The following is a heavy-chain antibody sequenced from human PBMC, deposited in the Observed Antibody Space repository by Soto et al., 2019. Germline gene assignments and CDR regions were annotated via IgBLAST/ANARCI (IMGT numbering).Heavy chain of an antibody. Sequence: EVQLLESGGGLVQPGGSLRLSCAASGFTFSSCAMGWVRQAPGKGLEWVSGISGNGGSTYYADSVKGRFTISRDTSKNTLYLQMDSLGAEDTAIYYCAKDVGDVNDYYDFWGQGTLVTVSS. CDR3: AKDVGDVNDYYDF. CDR1: GFTFSSCA. J-gene: IGHJ4*02. CDR2: ISGNGGST. D-gene: IGHD3-16*01. V-gene: IGHV3-23*01.